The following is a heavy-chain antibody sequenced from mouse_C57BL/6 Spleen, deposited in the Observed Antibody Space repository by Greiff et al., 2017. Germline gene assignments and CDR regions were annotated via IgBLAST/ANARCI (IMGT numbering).Heavy chain of an antibody. Sequence: LQQPGAELVMPGASVKLSCKASGYTFTSYWMHWVKQRPGQGLEWIGEIDPSDSYTNYNQKFKGKSTLTVDKSSSTAYMQLSSLTSEDSAVYYCARGGRAWFAYWGQGTLVTVSA. CDR2: IDPSDSYT. J-gene: IGHJ3*01. CDR3: ARGGRAWFAY. V-gene: IGHV1-69*01. CDR1: GYTFTSYW.